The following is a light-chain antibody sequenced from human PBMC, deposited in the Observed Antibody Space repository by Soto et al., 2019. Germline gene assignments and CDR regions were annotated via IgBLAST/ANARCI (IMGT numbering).Light chain of an antibody. V-gene: IGKV1D-12*01. CDR2: AAS. CDR3: HQANSFPLT. Sequence: DIQMTQSPSSVSASVGDRVTITCRASQGISSWLAWYQQKPGKAPRLLIYAASSLPSGVPSRFSGRGAGTYFTLSIISLQPEDSATYHWHQANSFPLTFGGGTKVDVK. CDR1: QGISSW. J-gene: IGKJ4*01.